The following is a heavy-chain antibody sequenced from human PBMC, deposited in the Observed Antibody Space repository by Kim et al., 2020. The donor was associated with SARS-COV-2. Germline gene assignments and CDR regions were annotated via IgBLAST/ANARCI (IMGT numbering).Heavy chain of an antibody. CDR1: GFTFSSYC. CDR3: ARVYCVGDCYYPSTAIEI. CDR2: INSDGSST. J-gene: IGHJ3*02. D-gene: IGHD2-21*01. Sequence: GGSLRLSCAASGFTFSSYCMHWVRQAPGKGLVWVSRINSDGSSTSYADSVKGRFTISRDNAKNTLYLHMNSLRAEDTAVYYCARVYCVGDCYYPSTAIEIWGHGAMFTLSS. V-gene: IGHV3-74*01.